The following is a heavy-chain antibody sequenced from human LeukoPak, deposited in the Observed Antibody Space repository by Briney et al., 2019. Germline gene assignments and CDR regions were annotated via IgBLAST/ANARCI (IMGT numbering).Heavy chain of an antibody. D-gene: IGHD6-13*01. V-gene: IGHV4-39*01. CDR3: ARGWQQRET. CDR1: GGSISSSSYY. Sequence: SETLSLTCTVSGGSISSSSYYWGWIRQPPGKGLEWIGSIYYSGSTYYNPSLKSRVTISVDTSKNQFSLKLSSVTAADTAVYYCARGWQQRETWGQGTLVTVSS. J-gene: IGHJ5*02. CDR2: IYYSGST.